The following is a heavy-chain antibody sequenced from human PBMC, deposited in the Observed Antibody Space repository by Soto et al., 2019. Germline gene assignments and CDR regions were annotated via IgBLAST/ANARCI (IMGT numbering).Heavy chain of an antibody. V-gene: IGHV3-23*04. CDR1: GFTFNHYA. Sequence: VHLVESGGGLVQPGGSLRLACTASGFTFNHYAMSWVRQAPGKGLDWVSAVSGRGGSTKYADSVKGRFIISRDNSNSTLDLQMDSLRGEDTAVYYCAKDSTVTTSLYFYYYGFDVWGQGTTVTVSS. CDR3: AKDSTVTTSLYFYYYGFDV. D-gene: IGHD4-17*01. J-gene: IGHJ6*02. CDR2: VSGRGGST.